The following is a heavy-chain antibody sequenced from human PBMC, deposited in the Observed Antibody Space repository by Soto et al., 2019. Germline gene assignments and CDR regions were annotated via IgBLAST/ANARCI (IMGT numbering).Heavy chain of an antibody. V-gene: IGHV3-30*03. CDR3: TGEVASGY. D-gene: IGHD2-8*02. Sequence: QVQLVESGGGVVQPGRSLRLSCAVSGFTVSTHGMHWVRQAPGKGLEWVAVISRDGNTKYYADSAKGRFTISRDNSRNTLFLEMYSLRGDDMAVYYCTGEVASGYWGQGTLVTVSS. CDR2: ISRDGNTK. J-gene: IGHJ4*02. CDR1: GFTVSTHG.